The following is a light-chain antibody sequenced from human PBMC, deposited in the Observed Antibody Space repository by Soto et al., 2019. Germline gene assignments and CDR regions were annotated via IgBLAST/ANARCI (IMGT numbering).Light chain of an antibody. V-gene: IGLV2-14*01. CDR2: DVT. CDR1: SRDVGGYNY. CDR3: SSFTLSTYV. Sequence: QSVLTQPASVPGSPGQSSTISCTGTSRDVGGYNYVSWYQHYPDKAPKLIIYDVTSRPSGVSDRFSGSKSGNTASLTISGLQPEDEAHYYCSSFTLSTYVFGSGTKVTVL. J-gene: IGLJ1*01.